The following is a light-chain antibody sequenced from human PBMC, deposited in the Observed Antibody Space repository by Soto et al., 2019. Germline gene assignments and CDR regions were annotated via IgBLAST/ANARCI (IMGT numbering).Light chain of an antibody. CDR1: QSVSRY. CDR2: DAS. Sequence: EIVLTQSPATLSLSPVERATLSCWASQSVSRYLAWYQQKPGQAPRLLIYDASNRATGIPARLSGSGSGTDFTLTISSLEPEDFAVYYCQQRSNWTPITFGQGTRLEIK. V-gene: IGKV3-11*01. CDR3: QQRSNWTPIT. J-gene: IGKJ5*01.